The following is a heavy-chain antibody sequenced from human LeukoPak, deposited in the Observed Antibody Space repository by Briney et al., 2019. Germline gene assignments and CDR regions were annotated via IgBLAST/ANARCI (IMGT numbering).Heavy chain of an antibody. V-gene: IGHV3-21*01. Sequence: KPGGSLRLSCAASGFTFSSYSMNWVRQAPGKGLEWVSSISSSSSYIYYADSVKGRFTISRDNAKNSLYLQMNSLRAEDTAVYYCARAPVLQAVPAAKNNYYYYYMDVWGKGTTVTVSS. CDR1: GFTFSSYS. CDR2: ISSSSSYI. J-gene: IGHJ6*03. CDR3: ARAPVLQAVPAAKNNYYYYYMDV. D-gene: IGHD2-2*01.